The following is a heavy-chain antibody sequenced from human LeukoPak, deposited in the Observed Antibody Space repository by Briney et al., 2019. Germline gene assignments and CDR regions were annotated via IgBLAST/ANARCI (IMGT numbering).Heavy chain of an antibody. CDR1: GDSMSSYY. CDR3: AKEGYSGYDYEDAFDI. J-gene: IGHJ3*02. Sequence: SETLSLTCTVSGDSMSSYYWSWIRQPPGKGLEWIAYISYSGSTNYNPSLKSRVTISVDTSKNQFSLKLSSVTAADTAVYYCAKEGYSGYDYEDAFDIWGQGTMVTVSS. CDR2: ISYSGST. V-gene: IGHV4-59*12. D-gene: IGHD5-12*01.